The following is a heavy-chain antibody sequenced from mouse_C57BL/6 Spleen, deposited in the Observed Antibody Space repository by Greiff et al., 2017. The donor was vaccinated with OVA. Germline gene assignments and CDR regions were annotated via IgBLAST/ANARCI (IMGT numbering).Heavy chain of an antibody. CDR3: ARCVYMDYYAMDY. CDR1: GYTFTSYG. J-gene: IGHJ4*01. V-gene: IGHV1-64*01. D-gene: IGHD1-1*02. CDR2: IHPNSGST. Sequence: QVQLQQPGAELVKPGASVKLSCKASGYTFTSYGMHWVKQRPGQGLEWIGMIHPNSGSTNYKEKFKSRATLTVDKTSSTAYLQLNCLTSEDSAVYYCARCVYMDYYAMDYWGQGTSVTVSS.